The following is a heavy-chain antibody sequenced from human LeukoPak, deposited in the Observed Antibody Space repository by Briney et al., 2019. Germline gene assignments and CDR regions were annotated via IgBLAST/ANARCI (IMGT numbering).Heavy chain of an antibody. CDR3: ARGGIVGATSFGYFDY. V-gene: IGHV1-69*05. CDR1: GGTFSSYA. D-gene: IGHD1-26*01. Sequence: ASVKVSCKASGGTFSSYAISWVRQAPGQGLEWTGRIIPIFGTANYAQKFQGRVTITTDESTSTAYMELSSLRSEDTAVYYCARGGIVGATSFGYFDYWGQGTLVTVSS. J-gene: IGHJ4*02. CDR2: IIPIFGTA.